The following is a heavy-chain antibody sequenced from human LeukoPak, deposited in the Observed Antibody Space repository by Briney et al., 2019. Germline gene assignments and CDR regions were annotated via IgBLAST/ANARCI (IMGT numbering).Heavy chain of an antibody. CDR1: GGSISSSSYY. J-gene: IGHJ3*02. V-gene: IGHV4-39*01. D-gene: IGHD1-26*01. CDR2: MYYSGST. CDR3: ARHSGSYLKSALHI. Sequence: SETLSLTCTVSGGSISSSSYYWGWIRQPPGKGLEWIGSMYYSGSTYYNPSLKSRVTISVDTSKNQFSLELTSVTAADTAVYYCARHSGSYLKSALHIWGQGTMDTVSS.